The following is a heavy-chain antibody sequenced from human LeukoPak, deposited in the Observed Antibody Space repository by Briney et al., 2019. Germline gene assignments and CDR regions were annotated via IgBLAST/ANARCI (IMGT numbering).Heavy chain of an antibody. J-gene: IGHJ5*02. CDR1: GGTFSSYA. CDR3: ARDGAAAGLGWFDP. Sequence: SVKVSCKASGGTFSSYAISWVRQAPGQGLEWMGGIIPIFGTANYAQKFQGRVTITTDESTSTAYMELSSLRSEDTAVYYCARDGAAAGLGWFDPWGQGTLVTVSS. V-gene: IGHV1-69*05. D-gene: IGHD6-13*01. CDR2: IIPIFGTA.